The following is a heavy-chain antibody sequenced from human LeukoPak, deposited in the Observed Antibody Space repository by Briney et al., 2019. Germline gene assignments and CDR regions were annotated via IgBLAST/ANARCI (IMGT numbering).Heavy chain of an antibody. J-gene: IGHJ6*02. CDR1: GYTFTDYY. V-gene: IGHV1-2*04. CDR2: FNPNSGGT. CDR3: ARTPPLSVARSYYYYGMDV. Sequence: ASVKVSCKASGYTFTDYYMHWVRQAPGQGLEWMGWFNPNSGGTNYAQKFQGWVTMTRDTSISTAYMELSRLRSDDTAVYYCARTPPLSVARSYYYYGMDVWGQGTTVTVSS. D-gene: IGHD5-12*01.